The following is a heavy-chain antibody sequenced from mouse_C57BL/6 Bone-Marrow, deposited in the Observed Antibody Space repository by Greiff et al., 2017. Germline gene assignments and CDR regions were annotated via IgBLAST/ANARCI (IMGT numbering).Heavy chain of an antibody. V-gene: IGHV1-18*01. CDR1: GYTFTDYN. D-gene: IGHD3-3*01. CDR2: INPNNGGT. CDR3: ARGEGPWFAY. J-gene: IGHJ3*01. Sequence: EVQGVESGPELVKPGASVKIPCKASGYTFTDYNMDWVKQSHGKSLEWIGDINPNNGGTIYNQKFKGKATLTVDKSSSTAYMELRSLTSEDTAVYYCARGEGPWFAYWGQGTLVTVSA.